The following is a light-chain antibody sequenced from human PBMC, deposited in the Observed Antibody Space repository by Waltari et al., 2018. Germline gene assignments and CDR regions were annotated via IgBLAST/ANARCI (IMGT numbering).Light chain of an antibody. CDR1: QSLANNY. V-gene: IGKV3-20*01. CDR3: QQYGTSPPWT. CDR2: AAS. J-gene: IGKJ1*01. Sequence: EIVLTQSPGTLSLSPGERATLSCSASQSLANNYLAWYQRKPGQAPRLLIYAASNRASGSPDRCSGRGYGTDFTLTISRLEPEDCAIYYCQQYGTSPPWTVGQGTKVEIK.